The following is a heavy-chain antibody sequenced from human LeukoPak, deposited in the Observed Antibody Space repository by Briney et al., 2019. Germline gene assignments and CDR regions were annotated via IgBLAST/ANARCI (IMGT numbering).Heavy chain of an antibody. Sequence: SETLSLTCTVSGGSISSYYWSWIRQPPGKGLEWIRYIYYSGSTNYNPSLMSRVTISVDTSKNQFSLKLSSVTAADTAVYSRARAGGYDSSGYYYSGSLTRFASDYYYGMDVWGQGTTVTVSS. J-gene: IGHJ6*02. CDR3: ARAGGYDSSGYYYSGSLTRFASDYYYGMDV. D-gene: IGHD3-22*01. CDR2: IYYSGST. V-gene: IGHV4-59*01. CDR1: GGSISSYY.